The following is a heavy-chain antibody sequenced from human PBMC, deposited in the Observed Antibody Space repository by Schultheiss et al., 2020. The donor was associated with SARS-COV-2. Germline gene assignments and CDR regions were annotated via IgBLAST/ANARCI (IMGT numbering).Heavy chain of an antibody. CDR2: INHSGST. J-gene: IGHJ6*03. D-gene: IGHD3-10*01. V-gene: IGHV4-34*01. CDR3: ARGPGGSGTEHLYYYYYYMDV. Sequence: SETLSLTCAVYGGSFSGYYWSWIRQPPGKGLEWIGEINHSGSTNYNPSLKSRVTISVDTSKNQFSLKLSSVTAADTAVYYCARGPGGSGTEHLYYYYYYMDVWGKGTTVTVSS. CDR1: GGSFSGYY.